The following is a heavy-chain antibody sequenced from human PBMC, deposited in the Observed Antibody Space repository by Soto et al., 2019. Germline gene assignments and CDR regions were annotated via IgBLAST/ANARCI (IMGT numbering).Heavy chain of an antibody. V-gene: IGHV4-61*01. CDR1: GGSVSSGSYY. Sequence: SETLSLTCTVSGGSVSSGSYYWSWIRQPPGKGLEWIGYIFYTGSTNYNPSLKGRVTISVDTSKNQFSLKLSSVTAADTAGYYCARRYAGNFDYWGQGTLVTVSS. CDR3: ARRYAGNFDY. J-gene: IGHJ4*02. D-gene: IGHD2-8*01. CDR2: IFYTGST.